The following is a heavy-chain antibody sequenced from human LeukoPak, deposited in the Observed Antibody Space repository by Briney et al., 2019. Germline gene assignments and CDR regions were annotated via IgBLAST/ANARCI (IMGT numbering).Heavy chain of an antibody. CDR3: ARERWSLYSNDYYYYGLDV. Sequence: PGGSLRLSCAASGFIFSNYYMNWVRQAPGKGLEWVAHIKQDGSEKNYVDSVKGRFTISRDNAKNSLYLQMNSLRAEDTAVYYCARERWSLYSNDYYYYGLDVWGQGTTVTVS. V-gene: IGHV3-7*01. J-gene: IGHJ6*02. CDR2: IKQDGSEK. CDR1: GFIFSNYY. D-gene: IGHD3-3*01.